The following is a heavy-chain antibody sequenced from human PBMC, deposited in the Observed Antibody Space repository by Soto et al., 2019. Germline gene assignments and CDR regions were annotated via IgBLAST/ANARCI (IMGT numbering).Heavy chain of an antibody. V-gene: IGHV3-7*01. CDR2: IKQDGSEK. J-gene: IGHJ6*03. CDR1: GFTFSSYW. Sequence: GGSLRLSCAASGFTFSSYWMSWVRQAPGKGLEWVANIKQDGSEKYYVDSGKGRFTISRENAKNSLYLQMNSLRAEDTAVYYCARDTYYDFWSGYPRYYYYYYMDVWGKGTTVTVSS. D-gene: IGHD3-3*01. CDR3: ARDTYYDFWSGYPRYYYYYYMDV.